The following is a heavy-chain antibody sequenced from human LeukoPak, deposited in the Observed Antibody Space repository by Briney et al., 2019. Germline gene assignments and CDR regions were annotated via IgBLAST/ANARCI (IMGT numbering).Heavy chain of an antibody. CDR1: GFTFSTFG. V-gene: IGHV3-23*01. J-gene: IGHJ4*02. Sequence: GGSLRLSCSASGFTFSTFGMSWVRQAPGKGLEWVSAISGSATGTFTKYADSVKGRFTISRDNSKNTLFLQMSSLRVEDTALYYCAKDLGVGNSWYGWVLWGQGTLVTVSS. CDR2: ISGSATGT. CDR3: AKDLGVGNSWYGWVL. D-gene: IGHD6-13*01.